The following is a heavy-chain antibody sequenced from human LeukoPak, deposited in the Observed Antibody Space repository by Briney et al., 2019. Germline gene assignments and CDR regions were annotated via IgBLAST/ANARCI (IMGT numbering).Heavy chain of an antibody. CDR2: ISYDGSNK. CDR3: ARVAYDFWSGYPGGPYY. D-gene: IGHD3-3*01. J-gene: IGHJ4*02. Sequence: GGSLRLSCAASGFTFSSFGMHWVRQAPGKGLEWVAVISYDGSNKYYVDSVKGRFTISRDNSKNTLFLQLNNLRTEDTAVYYCARVAYDFWSGYPGGPYYWGQGTLVTVSS. CDR1: GFTFSSFG. V-gene: IGHV3-30*03.